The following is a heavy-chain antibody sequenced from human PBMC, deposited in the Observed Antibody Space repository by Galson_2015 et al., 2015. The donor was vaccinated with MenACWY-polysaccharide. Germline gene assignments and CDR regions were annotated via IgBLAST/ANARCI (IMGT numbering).Heavy chain of an antibody. D-gene: IGHD3-16*01. J-gene: IGHJ6*02. CDR1: GLTFSAWY. V-gene: IGHV3-11*01. CDR3: ASMYYYGMDV. CDR2: IGSNGRTK. Sequence: SLRLSCAASGLTFSAWYMSWLRQAPGKGLEWLSYIGSNGRTKSSDDSVKGRFTISRDNSKNLVYLQMNSLRADDTAVYYCASMYYYGMDVWGQGTTVTVSS.